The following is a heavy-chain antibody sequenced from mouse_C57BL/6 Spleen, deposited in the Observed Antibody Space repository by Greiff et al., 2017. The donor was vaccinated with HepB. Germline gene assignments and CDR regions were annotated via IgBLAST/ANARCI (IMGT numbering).Heavy chain of an antibody. CDR3: ARGGFDYDVGFAY. D-gene: IGHD2-4*01. V-gene: IGHV1-66*01. Sequence: VQLQQSGPELVKPGASVKISCKASGYSFTSYYIHWVKQRPGQGLEWIGWIYPGSGNTKYNEKFKGKATLTADTSSSTAYMQLSSLTSEDSAVYYCARGGFDYDVGFAYWGQGTLVTVSA. CDR2: IYPGSGNT. J-gene: IGHJ3*01. CDR1: GYSFTSYY.